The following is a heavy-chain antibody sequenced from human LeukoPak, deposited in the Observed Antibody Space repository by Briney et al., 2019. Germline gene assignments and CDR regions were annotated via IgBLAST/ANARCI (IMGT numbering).Heavy chain of an antibody. CDR3: AKAGGAYSSSWYLYFDY. CDR1: AFTFSSYA. CDR2: NGGSGDST. V-gene: IGHV3-23*01. D-gene: IGHD6-13*01. Sequence: GGSLRLSCAASAFTFSSYAMTWVRQAPGKGLDWVSTNGGSGDSTSYADSVKGRFTISRDSSKNTLLLQMNSLRAEDTAVYYCAKAGGAYSSSWYLYFDYWGQGTLVTVSS. J-gene: IGHJ4*02.